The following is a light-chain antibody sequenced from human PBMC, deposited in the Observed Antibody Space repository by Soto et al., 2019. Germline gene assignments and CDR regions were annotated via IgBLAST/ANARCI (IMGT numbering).Light chain of an antibody. V-gene: IGLV1-44*01. CDR1: SSDIGSNT. CDR2: SNN. CDR3: AAWDESLNGYV. Sequence: QSVLTQPPSASGSPGQRVTISCSGSSSDIGSNTVNWYQQLPGTAPKLLIYSNNQRPSGVPDRFSGSKSGTSASLAISGLQSEDAADYYCAAWDESLNGYVFGTGTKVTVL. J-gene: IGLJ1*01.